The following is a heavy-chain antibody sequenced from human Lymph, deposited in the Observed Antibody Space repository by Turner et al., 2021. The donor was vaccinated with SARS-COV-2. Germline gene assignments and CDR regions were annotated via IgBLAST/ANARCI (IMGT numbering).Heavy chain of an antibody. CDR1: GGTFSSYA. CDR2: IIPILAIA. Sequence: QVPLVQSGAAVKKPGSSVKVSCKASGGTFSSYAIPWVRQAPGQGLEWMGGIIPILAIANYEQKVQGRVTITADKSTSTAYMEMSSLRSEDTAVYYCARDSPYCSSTSCYDPWGQGTLVTVSS. D-gene: IGHD2-2*01. CDR3: ARDSPYCSSTSCYDP. J-gene: IGHJ5*02. V-gene: IGHV1-69*10.